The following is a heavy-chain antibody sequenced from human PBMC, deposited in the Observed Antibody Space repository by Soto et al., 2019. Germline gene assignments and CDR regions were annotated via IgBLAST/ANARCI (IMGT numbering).Heavy chain of an antibody. V-gene: IGHV1-69*13. Sequence: GASVKVSCKASGGTFSSYAISWVRQAPGQGLEWMGGIIPIFGTANYAQKFQGRVTITADESTSTAYMELSSLRSEDTAVYYCARVIGSSPYYYYYGMDVWGQGTLVTVSS. J-gene: IGHJ6*02. D-gene: IGHD6-6*01. CDR2: IIPIFGTA. CDR3: ARVIGSSPYYYYYGMDV. CDR1: GGTFSSYA.